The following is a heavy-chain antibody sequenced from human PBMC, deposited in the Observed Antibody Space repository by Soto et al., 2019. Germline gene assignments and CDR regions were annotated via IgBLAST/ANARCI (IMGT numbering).Heavy chain of an antibody. J-gene: IGHJ6*03. Sequence: SETLSVTCTVSGGSISSYYWSWIRQPPGKGLEWIGYIYYSGSTNYNPSLKSRVTISVDTSKNQFSLKLSSVTAAYTAVYYCARTYNYYGSGSYGNYYYYYYMDVWGKGTTVTVSS. CDR1: GGSISSYY. D-gene: IGHD3-10*01. V-gene: IGHV4-59*08. CDR2: IYYSGST. CDR3: ARTYNYYGSGSYGNYYYYYYMDV.